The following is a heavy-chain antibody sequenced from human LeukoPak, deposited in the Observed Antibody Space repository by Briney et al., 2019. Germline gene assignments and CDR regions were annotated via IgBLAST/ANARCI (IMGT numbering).Heavy chain of an antibody. J-gene: IGHJ4*02. CDR1: GFTFNTYR. V-gene: IGHV3-74*01. CDR2: ILNDGGST. Sequence: PGGSLRLSCAASGFTFNTYRMHWVRQAPGEGPVWVAHILNDGGSTSYADSVKGRFIISRDNAKNTLSRQMNSLRAEDTAVYYCVRHNYGYDYWGQGTPVTVSS. CDR3: VRHNYGYDY. D-gene: IGHD5-18*01.